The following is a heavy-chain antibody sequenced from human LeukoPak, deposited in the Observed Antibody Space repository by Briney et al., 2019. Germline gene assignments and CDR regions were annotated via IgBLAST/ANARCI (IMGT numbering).Heavy chain of an antibody. V-gene: IGHV3-33*08. Sequence: GGSLRLSCAASGFTFSSYGMHWVRRAPGKGLEWVAVIWYDGSNKYYADSVKGRFTISRDNSKNTLYLQMNSLRAEDTAVYYCASPIYSSSWYSGMDVWGKGTTVTVSS. CDR2: IWYDGSNK. D-gene: IGHD6-13*01. CDR1: GFTFSSYG. J-gene: IGHJ6*04. CDR3: ASPIYSSSWYSGMDV.